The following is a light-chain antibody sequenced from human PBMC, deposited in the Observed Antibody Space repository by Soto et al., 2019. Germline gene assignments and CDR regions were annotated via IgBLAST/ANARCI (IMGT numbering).Light chain of an antibody. CDR1: NIGSKS. V-gene: IGLV3-21*04. CDR3: QVWDSSSDHPV. CDR2: YDS. Sequence: SYELTQPPSVSVAPGKTARITCGGNNIGSKSVHWYQQKPGQAPVLVIYYDSDRPSGIPERFSGSNSGNTATLTIIRVEAADEADYYCQVWDSSSDHPVFGTGTKLTVL. J-gene: IGLJ1*01.